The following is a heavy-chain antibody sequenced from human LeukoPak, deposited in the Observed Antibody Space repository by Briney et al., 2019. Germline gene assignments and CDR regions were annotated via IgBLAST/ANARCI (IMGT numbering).Heavy chain of an antibody. Sequence: GGSLRLSCAASGFTFSCCAMSWVRQAPGKGLEWVSTISGSNGNTYYTDSVKGRFTISRDNSKNTMYLQVNSLRAEDTAIYYCAKNAGGYSSSWRFDFWGQGTLVTVSS. CDR2: ISGSNGNT. CDR3: AKNAGGYSSSWRFDF. D-gene: IGHD6-13*01. CDR1: GFTFSCCA. V-gene: IGHV3-23*01. J-gene: IGHJ4*02.